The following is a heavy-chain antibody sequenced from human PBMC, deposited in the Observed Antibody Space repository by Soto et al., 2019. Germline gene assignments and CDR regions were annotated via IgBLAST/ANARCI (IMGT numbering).Heavy chain of an antibody. CDR2: ISYDGSNK. J-gene: IGHJ6*02. CDR3: AADQPPYYYGMDV. V-gene: IGHV3-30*03. Sequence: GGSLRLSCAASGFTFSSYGMHWVRQAPGKGLEWVAVISYDGSNKYYADSVKGRFTISRDNSKNTLYLQMNSLRAEDTAVYYCAADQPPYYYGMDVWGQGTTVTVSS. CDR1: GFTFSSYG.